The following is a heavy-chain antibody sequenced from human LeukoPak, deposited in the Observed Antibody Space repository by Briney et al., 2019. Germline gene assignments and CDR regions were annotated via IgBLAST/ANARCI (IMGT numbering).Heavy chain of an antibody. CDR2: IYYSGST. V-gene: IGHV4-39*01. D-gene: IGHD4-23*01. CDR1: GGSISSSSYY. Sequence: SETLSLTCTVSGGSISSSSYYWGWIRQPPGKGLEGIGSIYYSGSTYYNPSLKSRVTISVDTSKNQFSLKLSSVTAADTAVYYCARHRVSVVHYWGQGTLVTVSS. J-gene: IGHJ4*02. CDR3: ARHRVSVVHY.